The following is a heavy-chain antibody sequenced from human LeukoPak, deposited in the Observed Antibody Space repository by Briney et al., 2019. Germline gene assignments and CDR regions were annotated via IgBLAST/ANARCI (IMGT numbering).Heavy chain of an antibody. V-gene: IGHV4-39*07. Sequence: PSETLSLTCTVSGGSISSSSYYWGWIRQPPGKGLEWIGSIYYSGSTNYNPSLKSRVTISVDTSKNQFSLKLSSVTAADTAVYYCARGHAASSSWYPRTYYYYYGMDVWGQGTTVTVSS. D-gene: IGHD6-13*01. CDR3: ARGHAASSSWYPRTYYYYYGMDV. CDR1: GGSISSSSYY. J-gene: IGHJ6*02. CDR2: IYYSGST.